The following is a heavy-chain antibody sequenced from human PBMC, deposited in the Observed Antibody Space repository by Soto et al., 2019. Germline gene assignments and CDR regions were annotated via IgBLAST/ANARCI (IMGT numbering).Heavy chain of an antibody. Sequence: QVQLVQSGAEVKKPGASVQVSCKASGYTFTGYAILWVRQAPGQRLEWMGWINAGNGNTKYSQKFQGRVTITRDTSASTAYMELSSLRSEDTAVYYCARAQNLEMATPWGQGTLVTVSS. CDR2: INAGNGNT. D-gene: IGHD5-12*01. J-gene: IGHJ4*02. CDR3: ARAQNLEMATP. CDR1: GYTFTGYA. V-gene: IGHV1-3*01.